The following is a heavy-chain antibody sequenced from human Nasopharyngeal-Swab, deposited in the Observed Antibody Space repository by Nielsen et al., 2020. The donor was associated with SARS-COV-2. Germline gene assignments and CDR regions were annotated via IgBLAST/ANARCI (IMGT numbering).Heavy chain of an antibody. CDR2: ISSSRCYI. V-gene: IGHV3-21*01. CDR1: GFTFNNYN. Sequence: GESLKISCAASGFTFNNYNFNWVRQAPGKGLEWLSPISSSRCYIYYADSVKGRFTISRDNAKNSLYLQMNSLRAEDTAVYYCARDGLDYDFWSAYFMDVWGQGTTVTVSS. J-gene: IGHJ6*02. D-gene: IGHD3-3*01. CDR3: ARDGLDYDFWSAYFMDV.